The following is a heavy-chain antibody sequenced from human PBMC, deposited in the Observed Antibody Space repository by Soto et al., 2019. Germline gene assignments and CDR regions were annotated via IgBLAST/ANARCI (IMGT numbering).Heavy chain of an antibody. V-gene: IGHV3-49*04. D-gene: IGHD1-26*01. CDR2: IRSKAYGGTT. CDR3: TRLVGAQPAYYYYGMDV. CDR1: GFTFGDYA. Sequence: GGSLRLSCTASGFTFGDYAMSWVRQAPGKGLEWVGFIRSKAYGGTTEYAASVKGRFTISRDDSKSIAYLQMNSLKTEDTAVYYCTRLVGAQPAYYYYGMDVWGQGTTVTVSS. J-gene: IGHJ6*02.